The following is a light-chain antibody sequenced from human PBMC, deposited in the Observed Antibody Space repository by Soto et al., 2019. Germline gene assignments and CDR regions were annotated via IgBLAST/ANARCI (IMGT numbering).Light chain of an antibody. CDR1: LDISSS. CDR2: AAS. Sequence: DVQMTQSPSSLSASVGDRVTITCRASLDISSSLAWYQQKPGKVPKLLIYAASTLHAGVQSRFSGSGSGTFFTLTINSLQPEDVATYYCQKYNSAPNTFGRGTRLEIK. CDR3: QKYNSAPNT. J-gene: IGKJ2*01. V-gene: IGKV1-27*01.